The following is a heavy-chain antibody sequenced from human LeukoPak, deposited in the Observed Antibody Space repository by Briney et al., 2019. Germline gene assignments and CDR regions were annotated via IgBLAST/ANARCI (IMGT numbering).Heavy chain of an antibody. CDR2: ISSSGGTT. J-gene: IGHJ4*02. Sequence: GGSLRLSCAASGFTFSSYAMSLVRQVPGKGLEWVSTISSSGGTTYYAGSVKGRFTISRDNSKNTLSLQMNSLSAEDTAIYYCSKWAGVSDTSNWYGPFDHWGQGTLVTVSS. D-gene: IGHD6-13*01. CDR3: SKWAGVSDTSNWYGPFDH. CDR1: GFTFSSYA. V-gene: IGHV3-23*01.